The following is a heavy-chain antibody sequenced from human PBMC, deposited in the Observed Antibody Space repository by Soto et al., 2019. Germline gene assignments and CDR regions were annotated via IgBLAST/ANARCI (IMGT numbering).Heavy chain of an antibody. CDR2: ISAYNGNT. D-gene: IGHD3-9*01. CDR1: GYTFTSYG. CDR3: ARGRGGPFDWFILDY. J-gene: IGHJ4*02. V-gene: IGHV1-18*01. Sequence: QVQLVQSGAEVKKPGASVKVSCKASGYTFTSYGISWVRQAPGQGLEWMGWISAYNGNTNYAQKLQGRVTMTTDTSTSTAYMELRSMRSDDADVYYCARGRGGPFDWFILDYWGQGTLVTVSS.